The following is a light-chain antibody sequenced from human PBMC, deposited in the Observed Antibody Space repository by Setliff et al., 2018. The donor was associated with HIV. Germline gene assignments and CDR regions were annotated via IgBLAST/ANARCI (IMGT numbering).Light chain of an antibody. CDR2: EVS. CDR1: SSDVGGYNY. V-gene: IGLV2-8*01. CDR3: SSYAGSSYV. J-gene: IGLJ1*01. Sequence: QSALTQSPSASGSPGQSVTISCTGASSDVGGYNYVSWHQQHPGKAPKVIIYEVSKRPSGVPDRFSGSKSGNTASLTVSGLQAEDEADYYCSSYAGSSYVFGSGTKGTV.